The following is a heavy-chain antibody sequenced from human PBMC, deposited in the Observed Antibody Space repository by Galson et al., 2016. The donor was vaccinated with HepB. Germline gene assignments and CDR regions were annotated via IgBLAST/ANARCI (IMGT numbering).Heavy chain of an antibody. CDR1: GFTFSNYA. V-gene: IGHV3-33*01. J-gene: IGHJ4*02. Sequence: SLRLSCAASGFTFSNYAMHWVRQAPGMGLEWVALIWYDGSNKYYADSVKGRFTISRDNSKYTLYLQMNSLRAEDTAVYYCARDETYCSGGSCYDGQLFDYWGQGTLVTVSS. D-gene: IGHD2-15*01. CDR2: IWYDGSNK. CDR3: ARDETYCSGGSCYDGQLFDY.